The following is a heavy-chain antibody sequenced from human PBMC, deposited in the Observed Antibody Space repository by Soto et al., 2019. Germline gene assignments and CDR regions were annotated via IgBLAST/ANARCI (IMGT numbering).Heavy chain of an antibody. CDR1: GGTFSSYA. D-gene: IGHD2-2*01. CDR2: IIPISGTA. CDR3: ARSQGSSTSLEIYYYYYYGMDV. J-gene: IGHJ6*02. V-gene: IGHV1-69*01. Sequence: QVQLVQSGAEVKKPGSSVKVSCKASGGTFSSYAISWVRQAPGQGLEWMGGIIPISGTANYAQKFQGRVTITADESKSTAYMELSSLRSEATAVYYCARSQGSSTSLEIYYYYYYGMDVWGQGTTVTVSS.